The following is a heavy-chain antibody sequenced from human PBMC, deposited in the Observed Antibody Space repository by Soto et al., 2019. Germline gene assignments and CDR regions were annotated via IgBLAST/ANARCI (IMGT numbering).Heavy chain of an antibody. V-gene: IGHV3-23*01. Sequence: EVQLLESGGGLVQPGGSLRLSCAASGFTFSSYAMSWVRQAPGKGLEGVSAISGSGGSTYYAYSVKCRFTISRDNSKNTLYLQMNSLRAEDTAVYYCAKDGIVVVPATCDYWGQGTLVTVSS. J-gene: IGHJ4*02. CDR2: ISGSGGST. CDR3: AKDGIVVVPATCDY. D-gene: IGHD2-2*01. CDR1: GFTFSSYA.